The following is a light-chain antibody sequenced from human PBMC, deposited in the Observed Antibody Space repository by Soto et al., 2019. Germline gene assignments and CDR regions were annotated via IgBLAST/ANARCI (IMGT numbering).Light chain of an antibody. V-gene: IGLV2-14*01. Sequence: QSALTQPASVSGSPGQSITISCTGTSSDVGGYNYVSWYQQHPGKAPKFLIYEVSNRPSGVSNRFSGSKSGNTASLTISGLQAEDEADYYCSSYTDTTTLVVFGGGSKLTVL. CDR2: EVS. CDR1: SSDVGGYNY. CDR3: SSYTDTTTLVV. J-gene: IGLJ2*01.